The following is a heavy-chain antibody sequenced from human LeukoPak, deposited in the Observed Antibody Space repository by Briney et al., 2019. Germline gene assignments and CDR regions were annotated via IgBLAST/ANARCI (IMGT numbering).Heavy chain of an antibody. Sequence: SETLSLTCTVSGGSISSYYWSWIRQPPGKGLEWIGYIYYSGSTNYNPSLKSRVTISVDTSKNQFSLKLSSVTAADTTVYYCARLNSLTAVDTAMAILDYWGQGTLVTVSS. V-gene: IGHV4-59*08. D-gene: IGHD5-18*01. CDR1: GGSISSYY. CDR2: IYYSGST. J-gene: IGHJ4*02. CDR3: ARLNSLTAVDTAMAILDY.